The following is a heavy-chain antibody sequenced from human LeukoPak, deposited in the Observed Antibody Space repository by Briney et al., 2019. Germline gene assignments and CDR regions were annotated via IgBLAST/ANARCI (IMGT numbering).Heavy chain of an antibody. CDR1: GFTVSSNY. V-gene: IGHV3-53*01. D-gene: IGHD1-7*01. J-gene: IGHJ6*02. CDR2: IYSGGST. CDR3: ARVGELYGMDV. Sequence: GGSPRLSCAASGFTVSSNYMSWVRQAPGKGLEWVSVIYSGGSTYYADSVKGRFTISRDNSKNTLYLQMNSLRAEDTAVYYCARVGELYGMDVWGQGTTVTVSS.